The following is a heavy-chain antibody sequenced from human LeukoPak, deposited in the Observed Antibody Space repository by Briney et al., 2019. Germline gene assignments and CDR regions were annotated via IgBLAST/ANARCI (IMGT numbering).Heavy chain of an antibody. CDR3: ARLKCIGGMVGGVPPSGYMDG. Sequence: KPSETLSLTCTVYGRSFSGYYWSWIRQPPGKGLEWIGEIKHSESTNYNPSRKSRVTISVDTSKNQFSLKLSSVTAADTAVYYCARLKCIGGMVGGVPPSGYMDGWGKGTTVTISS. CDR2: IKHSEST. D-gene: IGHD3-10*01. J-gene: IGHJ6*03. CDR1: GRSFSGYY. V-gene: IGHV4-34*01.